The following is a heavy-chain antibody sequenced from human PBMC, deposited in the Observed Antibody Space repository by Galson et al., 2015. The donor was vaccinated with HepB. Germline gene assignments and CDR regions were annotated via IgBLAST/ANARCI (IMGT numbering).Heavy chain of an antibody. CDR1: GFTFSDYH. D-gene: IGHD2-21*01. Sequence: SLRLSCAASGFTFSDYHMSWIRKAPGKGLEWVSHISSSGSTTYYEDSVKGRFTISRDNAKNSLYLQMNSLRVEDTAVYYCARASSIYYYYYGMDVWGQGTTVTVSS. J-gene: IGHJ6*02. CDR2: ISSSGSTT. V-gene: IGHV3-11*01. CDR3: ARASSIYYYYYGMDV.